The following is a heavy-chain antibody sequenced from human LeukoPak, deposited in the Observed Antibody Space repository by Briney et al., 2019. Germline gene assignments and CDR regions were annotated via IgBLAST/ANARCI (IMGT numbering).Heavy chain of an antibody. Sequence: PSETLSLTCTVSGGSISSYYWGWIRQPAGKGLEWIGRIYTSGSTNYNPSLKSRVTMSVDTSKNQFSLKLSSVTAADTAVYYCARVLGDDYGSGSLWAPFDYWGQGTLVTVSS. CDR2: IYTSGST. D-gene: IGHD3-10*01. J-gene: IGHJ4*02. V-gene: IGHV4-4*07. CDR3: ARVLGDDYGSGSLWAPFDY. CDR1: GGSISSYY.